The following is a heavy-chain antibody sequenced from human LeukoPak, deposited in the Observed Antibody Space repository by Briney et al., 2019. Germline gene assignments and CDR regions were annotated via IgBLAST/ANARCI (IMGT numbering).Heavy chain of an antibody. CDR1: GFTFSTYG. CDR2: ISYDGSNK. J-gene: IGHJ4*02. V-gene: IGHV3-30*18. D-gene: IGHD1-26*01. Sequence: GGSLRLSCAASGFTFSTYGMHWVRQAPGKGLEWVSFISYDGSNKYYADSVKGRFTISRDNSKNTLSLQMNSLRSEDTAVYYCAKGWDTKSTSRSRFDYWGQGTLVTVSS. CDR3: AKGWDTKSTSRSRFDY.